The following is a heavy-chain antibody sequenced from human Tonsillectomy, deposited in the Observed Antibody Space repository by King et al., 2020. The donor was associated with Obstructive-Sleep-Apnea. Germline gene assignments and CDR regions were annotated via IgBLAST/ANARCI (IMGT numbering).Heavy chain of an antibody. Sequence: VQLVESGGGVVQPGRSLRLSCAASGFTFSSYAMDWVRQAPGKGLEWVAIISYDGSNKYYADSVKGRFPIPRDNSKNTLYLQMDSLGAGDTAVYYCAKDMSDRTYYYYGMDVWGQGTTVTVSS. J-gene: IGHJ6*02. CDR3: AKDMSDRTYYYYGMDV. CDR2: ISYDGSNK. CDR1: GFTFSSYA. V-gene: IGHV3-30*18. D-gene: IGHD3-10*02.